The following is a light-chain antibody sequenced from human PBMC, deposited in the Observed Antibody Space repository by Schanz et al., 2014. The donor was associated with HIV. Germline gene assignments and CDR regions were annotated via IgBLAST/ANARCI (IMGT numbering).Light chain of an antibody. CDR2: DVS. CDR1: SSDVGGYNY. V-gene: IGLV2-14*03. J-gene: IGLJ2*01. CDR3: TSYTSSSTPVV. Sequence: SALTQPASVSGSPGQSITISCTGTSSDVGGYNYVSWYQQHPGKAPKLMIYDVSNRPSGVSNRFSGSKSGNTASLTISGLQADDEADYYCTSYTSSSTPVVFGGGTKLTVL.